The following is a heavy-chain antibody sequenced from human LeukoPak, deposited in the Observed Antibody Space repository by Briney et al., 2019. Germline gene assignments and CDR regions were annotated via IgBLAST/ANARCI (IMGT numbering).Heavy chain of an antibody. CDR3: ARDQVRGVIGASQN. CDR2: IIPIFGTA. CDR1: GGTFISYA. V-gene: IGHV1-69*05. D-gene: IGHD3-10*01. Sequence: SVKVSCKASGGTFISYAISWVRQAPGQGVEWMGGIIPIFGTANYAQKFQGRVTITTDESTSTAYMELSSLRSEDTAVYYCARDQVRGVIGASQNWGQGTLVTVSS. J-gene: IGHJ4*02.